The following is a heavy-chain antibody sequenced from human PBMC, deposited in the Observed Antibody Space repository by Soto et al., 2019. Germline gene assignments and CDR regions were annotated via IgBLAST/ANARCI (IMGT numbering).Heavy chain of an antibody. J-gene: IGHJ4*02. Sequence: SETLSLTCTVSGGSISSYYWSWIRQPPGKGLEWIGYIYYSGSTNYNPSLKSRVTISVDTSKNQFSLKLSSVTAADTAVYYCASKGPYSPGWYSFRVHWGRGTLVTVSS. CDR3: ASKGPYSPGWYSFRVH. V-gene: IGHV4-59*01. CDR1: GGSISSYY. D-gene: IGHD6-19*01. CDR2: IYYSGST.